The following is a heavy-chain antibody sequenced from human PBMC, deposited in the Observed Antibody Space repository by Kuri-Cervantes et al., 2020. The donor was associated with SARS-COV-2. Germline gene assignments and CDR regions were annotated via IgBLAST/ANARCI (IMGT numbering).Heavy chain of an antibody. Sequence: GESLKISCAASGFTFSSYWMHWVRQAPGKGLVWVSRINSDGSSTSYADSVKGRFTISRDNSKNTLYLQMNRLRVEDTAVYYCARYSSLPRGGYMDVWGKGTTVTVSS. CDR2: INSDGSST. J-gene: IGHJ6*03. D-gene: IGHD6-13*01. CDR3: ARYSSLPRGGYMDV. V-gene: IGHV3-74*01. CDR1: GFTFSSYW.